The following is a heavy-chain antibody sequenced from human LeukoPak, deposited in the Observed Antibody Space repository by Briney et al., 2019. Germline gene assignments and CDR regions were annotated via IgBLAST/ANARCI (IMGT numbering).Heavy chain of an antibody. J-gene: IGHJ4*02. V-gene: IGHV3-53*01. Sequence: GGSLRLSCAASGITVSSNYMSWVRQAPGKGLEWVAVIYSDGRTYYADSVKGRFTISRDSSKNTLYLQMSSLRAEDTAVYYCARSRRAVDFDYWGQGTLVTVSS. CDR3: ARSRRAVDFDY. CDR1: GITVSSNY. D-gene: IGHD6-19*01. CDR2: IYSDGRT.